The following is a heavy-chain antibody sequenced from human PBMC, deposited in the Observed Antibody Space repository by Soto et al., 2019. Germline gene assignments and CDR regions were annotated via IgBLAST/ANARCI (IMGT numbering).Heavy chain of an antibody. D-gene: IGHD1-26*01. Sequence: SVKVSCKASGGTFSSYTISWLRQAPGQGLEWMGRIIPILGIANYAQKFQGRVTITADKSTSTAYMELSSLRSEDTAVYYCARDRRGSYPSYYFDYWGQGTLVTVSS. CDR3: ARDRRGSYPSYYFDY. V-gene: IGHV1-69*04. J-gene: IGHJ4*02. CDR1: GGTFSSYT. CDR2: IIPILGIA.